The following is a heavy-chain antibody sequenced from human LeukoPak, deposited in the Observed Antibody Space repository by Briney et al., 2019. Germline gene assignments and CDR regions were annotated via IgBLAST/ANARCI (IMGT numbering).Heavy chain of an antibody. V-gene: IGHV4-34*01. CDR1: GGSFSGYY. J-gene: IGHJ4*02. D-gene: IGHD6-19*01. CDR3: ARGPIAVAGITALNY. Sequence: PSETLSLTCAVYGGSFSGYYWSWIRQPPGKGLEWSGEINHSGSTNYNPSLKSRVTISVDTSKNQFSLKLSSVTAADTAVYYCARGPIAVAGITALNYWGQGTLVTVSS. CDR2: INHSGST.